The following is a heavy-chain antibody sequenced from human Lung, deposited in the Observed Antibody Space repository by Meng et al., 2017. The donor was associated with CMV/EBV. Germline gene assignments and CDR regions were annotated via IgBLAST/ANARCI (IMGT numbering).Heavy chain of an antibody. V-gene: IGHV1-8*01. J-gene: IGHJ6*02. D-gene: IGHD3-16*02. CDR1: TFSSYD. Sequence: TFSSYDINWVRQATGQGLEWMGWMKPNSGDTGYVQKFQGRVTMTRNTSTSTAYMELSSLRSEDTAVYYCAIGVRGGYHYYYYGIDVWGQGTTVTVSS. CDR3: AIGVRGGYHYYYYGIDV. CDR2: MKPNSGDT.